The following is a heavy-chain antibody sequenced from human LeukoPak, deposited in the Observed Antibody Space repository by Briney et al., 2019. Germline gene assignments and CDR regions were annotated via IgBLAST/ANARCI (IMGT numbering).Heavy chain of an antibody. V-gene: IGHV3-23*01. Sequence: GGSLRLSCAASGFTFSNHGMNWVRQAPGKGLEWVSGISPSGDITYYADSVKGRFTISRDNSRNTLYLEVISLTAEDTAVYYCAKDDAWLRFGEWSQGTLVTVSS. CDR3: AKDDAWLRFGE. D-gene: IGHD3-10*01. CDR1: GFTFSNHG. J-gene: IGHJ4*02. CDR2: ISPSGDIT.